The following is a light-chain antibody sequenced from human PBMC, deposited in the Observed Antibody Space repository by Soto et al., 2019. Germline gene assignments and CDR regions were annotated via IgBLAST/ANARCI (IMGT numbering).Light chain of an antibody. J-gene: IGKJ4*01. CDR3: QQYHTWPIT. CDR1: QCVSRK. V-gene: IGKV3-15*01. CDR2: GSS. Sequence: DIVMTQSPATLSVAPGERVTFSCMASQCVSRKLAWYQHKPGQAPRLLISGSSTGATGIPARFSGSGYGTEFTLTISSLQSEDCVIYYCQQYHTWPITFGGGTKVEIK.